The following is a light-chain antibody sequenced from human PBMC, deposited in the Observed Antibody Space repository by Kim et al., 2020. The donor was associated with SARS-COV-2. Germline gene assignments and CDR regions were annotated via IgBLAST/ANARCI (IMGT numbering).Light chain of an antibody. J-gene: IGKJ2*01. V-gene: IGKV3-20*01. CDR2: AAA. Sequence: SPGERATRDCRASQTINSAYVAWYQQKPGQAPRLLIYAAARRATGIPDRFSGSGSGTDFTLTISRLAPEDFAVYYCQQYGSSVYTFGQGTKLEI. CDR1: QTINSAY. CDR3: QQYGSSVYT.